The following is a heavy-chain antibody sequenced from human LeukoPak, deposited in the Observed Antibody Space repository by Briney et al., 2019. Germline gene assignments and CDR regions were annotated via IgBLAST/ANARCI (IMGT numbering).Heavy chain of an antibody. CDR2: FDPEDGET. V-gene: IGHV1-24*01. Sequence: ASVKVSCKVSGYTLTELSMHWVRQAPGKGLEWMGGFDPEDGETIYAQKFQGRVTMTEDTSTDTAYMELSSLRSEDTAVYYCATRGNHYYDSSGYCYGDYWGQGTLVTVSS. J-gene: IGHJ4*02. CDR3: ATRGNHYYDSSGYCYGDY. CDR1: GYTLTELS. D-gene: IGHD3-22*01.